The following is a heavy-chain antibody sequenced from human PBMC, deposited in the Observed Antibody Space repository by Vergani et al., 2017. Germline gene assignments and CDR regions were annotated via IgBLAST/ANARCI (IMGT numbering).Heavy chain of an antibody. V-gene: IGHV4-39*07. J-gene: IGHJ4*02. D-gene: IGHD3-3*01. Sequence: QLQLQESGPGLVKPSETLSLTCTVSGGSISSSSYYWGWIRQPPGKGLEWIGSIHYSGSTYYNPSLKSRVTISVDTSENQFSLKLSSVTAADTAVYYCAREIRGGGYYFQGPFGLYDYWGQGTLVTVSS. CDR1: GGSISSSSYY. CDR2: IHYSGST. CDR3: AREIRGGGYYFQGPFGLYDY.